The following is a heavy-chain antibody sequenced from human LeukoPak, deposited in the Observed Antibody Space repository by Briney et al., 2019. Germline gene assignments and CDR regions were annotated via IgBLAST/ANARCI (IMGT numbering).Heavy chain of an antibody. CDR3: ARARIVVAGIWGQESPHAFDI. Sequence: SETLSLTCTVSGVSISSDYCGWIRQPPGKGLEWIGYFYYSGSTNYNPSLKSRVTISVDTSKNQFSLKLSSVTAADTAVYYCARARIVVAGIWGQESPHAFDIWGQGTMVTVSS. CDR2: FYYSGST. D-gene: IGHD6-19*01. CDR1: GVSISSDY. V-gene: IGHV4-59*01. J-gene: IGHJ3*02.